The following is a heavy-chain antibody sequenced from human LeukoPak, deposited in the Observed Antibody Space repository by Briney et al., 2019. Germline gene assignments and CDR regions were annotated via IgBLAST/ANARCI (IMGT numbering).Heavy chain of an antibody. CDR3: ARDRGSYLTYGMDV. Sequence: GGSLRLSCAASGFTFSSYAMHWVRQAPGKGLEWVAVISYDGSNKYYADSVKGRFTISRDNSKNTLYLQMNSLRAEDTAVYYCARDRGSYLTYGMDVWGQGTTVTVSS. CDR2: ISYDGSNK. D-gene: IGHD1-26*01. CDR1: GFTFSSYA. V-gene: IGHV3-30*04. J-gene: IGHJ6*02.